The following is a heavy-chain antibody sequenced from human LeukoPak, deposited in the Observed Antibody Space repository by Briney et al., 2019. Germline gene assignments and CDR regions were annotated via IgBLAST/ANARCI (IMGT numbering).Heavy chain of an antibody. Sequence: GGTLRLSRAASGFTLSSYGMHWVRQAPGKGLEWVAFIRYDGSNKYYADSVKGRFTISRDNSKNTLYLQMNSLRAEDTAVYYCARERRDSSSWYYYYYGMDVWGQGTTVTVSS. J-gene: IGHJ6*02. V-gene: IGHV3-30*02. CDR2: IRYDGSNK. CDR1: GFTLSSYG. D-gene: IGHD6-13*01. CDR3: ARERRDSSSWYYYYYGMDV.